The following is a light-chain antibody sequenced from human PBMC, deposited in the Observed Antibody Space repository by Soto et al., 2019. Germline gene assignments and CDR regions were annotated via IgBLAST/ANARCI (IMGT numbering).Light chain of an antibody. CDR2: AAS. CDR3: QQTSSIPGT. V-gene: IGKV1-39*01. J-gene: IGKJ1*01. CDR1: QSINKY. Sequence: DVQMTQSPSSLAASVGDSVTLTCRASQSINKYLSWYQQKPGKAPKLLIYAASSLHSGVPTRFSGSGAGTYFTLTISSLQHEDFATYYCQQTSSIPGTFGRGTKVEV.